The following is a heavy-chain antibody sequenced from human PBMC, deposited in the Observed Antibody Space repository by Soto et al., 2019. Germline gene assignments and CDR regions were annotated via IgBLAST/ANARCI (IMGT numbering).Heavy chain of an antibody. Sequence: SETLSLTCTVSGGSISSSSYYWGWIRQPPGKGLEWIGSIYYSGSTYYNPSLKSRVTISVDTSKNQFSLKLSSVTAADTAVHYWARQDREESLDYYYYYGMDVWGQGTTVTVSS. J-gene: IGHJ6*02. CDR2: IYYSGST. CDR1: GGSISSSSYY. CDR3: ARQDREESLDYYYYYGMDV. V-gene: IGHV4-39*01. D-gene: IGHD1-26*01.